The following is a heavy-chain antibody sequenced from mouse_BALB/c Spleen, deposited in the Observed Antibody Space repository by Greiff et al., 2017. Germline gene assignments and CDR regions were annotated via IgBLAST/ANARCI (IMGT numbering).Heavy chain of an antibody. CDR3: AREGGVYGLENY. D-gene: IGHD1-1*02. CDR1: GFTFSSYA. J-gene: IGHJ4*01. V-gene: IGHV5-6-5*01. CDR2: ISSGGST. Sequence: DVKLVESGGGLVKPGGSLKLSCAASGFTFSSYAMSWVRQTPEKRLEWVASISSGGSTYYPDSVKGRFTISRDNARNILYLQMSSLRSEDTAMYYCAREGGVYGLENYWGQGTSVTVSS.